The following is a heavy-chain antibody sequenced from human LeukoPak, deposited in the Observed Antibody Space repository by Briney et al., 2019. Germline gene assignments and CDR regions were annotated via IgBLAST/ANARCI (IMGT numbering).Heavy chain of an antibody. CDR3: ARDVSSGHLFDY. J-gene: IGHJ4*02. V-gene: IGHV1-2*02. CDR2: INPNSGGT. CDR1: GYTFTGYY. Sequence: ASVKVSCKASGYTFTGYYMHWVRQAPGQGLEWMGWINPNSGGTNYAQKFRGRVTMTRDTSISTAYMELSRLRSDDTAVYYCARDVSSGHLFDYWGQGTLVTVSS. D-gene: IGHD3-22*01.